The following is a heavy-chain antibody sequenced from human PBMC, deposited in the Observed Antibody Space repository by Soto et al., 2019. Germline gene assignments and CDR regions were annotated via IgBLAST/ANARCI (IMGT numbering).Heavy chain of an antibody. J-gene: IGHJ4*02. CDR3: ARRTSSLTDYSNYPYYFDY. CDR2: ISYSGST. Sequence: SETLSLTCTVSGGSISSGNYYWSWIRQPPGKGLEWIGFISYSGSTYYSTSLKSRVTISVDTSKSQFSLNLSSVTAADTAVYYCARRTSSLTDYSNYPYYFDYWGQGTLVTVPS. CDR1: GGSISSGNYY. V-gene: IGHV4-30-4*01. D-gene: IGHD4-4*01.